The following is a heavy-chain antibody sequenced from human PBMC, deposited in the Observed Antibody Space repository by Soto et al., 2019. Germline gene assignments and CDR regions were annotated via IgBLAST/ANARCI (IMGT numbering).Heavy chain of an antibody. Sequence: GVSLRLSCAASGFTFSSYAMSWVRQAPGKGLEWVSAISGSGGSTYYADSVKGRFTISRDNSKNTLYLQMNSLRAEDTAVYYCAKERDPGYCSSTSCYEPYYYYGMDVWGQGTTVTVSS. D-gene: IGHD2-2*01. J-gene: IGHJ6*02. V-gene: IGHV3-23*01. CDR1: GFTFSSYA. CDR3: AKERDPGYCSSTSCYEPYYYYGMDV. CDR2: ISGSGGST.